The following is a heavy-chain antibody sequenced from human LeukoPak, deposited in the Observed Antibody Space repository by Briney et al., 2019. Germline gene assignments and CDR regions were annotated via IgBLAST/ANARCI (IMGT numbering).Heavy chain of an antibody. CDR1: GGSISSGGYY. CDR3: ARGGRTTLFDY. V-gene: IGHV4-30-2*01. CDR2: IYHSGST. D-gene: IGHD1-1*01. J-gene: IGHJ4*02. Sequence: SQTLSLTCTVSGGSISSGGYYWSWIRQPPGKGLEWIGYIYHSGSTYYNPSLKSRVTISVDRSKNQFSLKLSSVTAADTAVYYCARGGRTTLFDYWGQGTLVTVSS.